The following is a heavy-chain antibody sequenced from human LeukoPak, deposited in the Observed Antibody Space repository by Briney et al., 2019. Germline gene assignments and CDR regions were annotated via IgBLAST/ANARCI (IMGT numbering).Heavy chain of an antibody. V-gene: IGHV3-74*01. D-gene: IGHD4-17*01. CDR2: INSDGSTT. CDR3: ARGTAYGDLLDY. Sequence: GGSLRLSCVASGFTFSSYWTHWVRQAPGKGLVWVSRINSDGSTTSYADSVKGRFTISRDSAKNTLYLQMNSLRAEDTAVYYCARGTAYGDLLDYWGQGTLVTVSS. CDR1: GFTFSSYW. J-gene: IGHJ4*02.